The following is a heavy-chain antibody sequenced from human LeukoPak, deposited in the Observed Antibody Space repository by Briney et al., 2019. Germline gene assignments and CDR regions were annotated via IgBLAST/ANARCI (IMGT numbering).Heavy chain of an antibody. CDR2: ISSSSSYI. J-gene: IGHJ6*02. Sequence: GGSLRLSCAAYGFTFSSYGMNCVRQAPGKGLEWVSSISSSSSYIYYADSVKGRFTISRDNAKNSLYLQMNSLRAEYTAVYYCERTSVVVVVATPTDYYYGMDAWGQGTTVTVSS. CDR3: ERTSVVVVVATPTDYYYGMDA. CDR1: GFTFSSYG. D-gene: IGHD2-15*01. V-gene: IGHV3-21*01.